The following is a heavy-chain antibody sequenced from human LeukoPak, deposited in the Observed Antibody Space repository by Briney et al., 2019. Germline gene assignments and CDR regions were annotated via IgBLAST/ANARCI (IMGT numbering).Heavy chain of an antibody. J-gene: IGHJ4*02. CDR1: GFTFDDYA. CDR2: VSWDSDNI. D-gene: IGHD6-19*01. V-gene: IGHV3-9*01. Sequence: GGSLRLSCAASGFTFDDYAMHWVRQVPGKGLEWVSGVSWDSDNIAYADSVKGRYTISRDNAKNSLYLQMNSLIPEDTAFYYCAKEIGRWLVAGHHSFHYWGQGTLVTVSS. CDR3: AKEIGRWLVAGHHSFHY.